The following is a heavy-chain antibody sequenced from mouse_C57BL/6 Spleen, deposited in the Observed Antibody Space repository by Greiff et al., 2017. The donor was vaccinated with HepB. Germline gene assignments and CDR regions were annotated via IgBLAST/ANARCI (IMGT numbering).Heavy chain of an antibody. CDR3: ASSITTVVELYAMDY. Sequence: QVQLQQSGPELVKPGASVKLSCKASGYTFTSYDINWVKQRPGQGLEWIGWIYPRDGSTKYNEKVKGKATLTVDTSSSTAYMELHSLTSEDSAVYFCASSITTVVELYAMDYWGQGTSVTVSS. D-gene: IGHD1-1*01. J-gene: IGHJ4*01. CDR1: GYTFTSYD. CDR2: IYPRDGST. V-gene: IGHV1-85*01.